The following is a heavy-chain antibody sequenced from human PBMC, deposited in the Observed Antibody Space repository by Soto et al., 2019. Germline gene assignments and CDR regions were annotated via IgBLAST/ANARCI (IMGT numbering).Heavy chain of an antibody. CDR2: FYSGDIP. V-gene: IGHV3-66*01. CDR3: ARVSGYYFDSNGYPGFVFDI. J-gene: IGHJ3*02. D-gene: IGHD3-22*01. Sequence: PGGSLRLSCAASGFTVSSNYMSWVRQAPGKGLECFSFFYSGDIPFFAVSLKGRFTISRDISKNTLHFQMNSLRVEDTAFFFFARVSGYYFDSNGYPGFVFDIWGQGKRFTVSS. CDR1: GFTVSSNY.